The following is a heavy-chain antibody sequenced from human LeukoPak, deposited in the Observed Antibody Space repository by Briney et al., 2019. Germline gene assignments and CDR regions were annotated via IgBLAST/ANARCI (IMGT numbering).Heavy chain of an antibody. D-gene: IGHD1-26*01. CDR2: IRYDGSNK. V-gene: IGHV3-30*02. Sequence: GGSLRLSCAASGFTFSSYGMHWVRQAPGKGLEWVAFIRYDGSNKYYADSVKGRFTISRDNSKNTLYLQMNSLRAEDTAVYYCARDLRQWELLTYFDYWGQGTLVTVSS. CDR1: GFTFSSYG. J-gene: IGHJ4*02. CDR3: ARDLRQWELLTYFDY.